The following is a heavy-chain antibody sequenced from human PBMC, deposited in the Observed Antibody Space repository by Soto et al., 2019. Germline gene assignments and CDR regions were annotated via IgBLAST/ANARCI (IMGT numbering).Heavy chain of an antibody. CDR1: GFTFSAYG. CDR3: ARDSGDTPRLTASDV. V-gene: IGHV3-33*03. D-gene: IGHD3-10*01. J-gene: IGHJ3*01. CDR2: IWYDGNNQ. Sequence: GGSLRLSCAASGFTFSAYGMHWVRQAPDKGLEWVAVIWYDGNNQYYADSVKGRFAISRDNSRNTLYLQMDSLRAEDTAVYYCARDSGDTPRLTASDVWGQGTMVTVSS.